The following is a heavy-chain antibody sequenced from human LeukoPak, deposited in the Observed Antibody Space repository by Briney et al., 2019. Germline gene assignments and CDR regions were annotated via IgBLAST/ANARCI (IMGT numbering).Heavy chain of an antibody. CDR3: ARDGPQQLGTYYYYYYGMDV. D-gene: IGHD6-13*01. CDR2: ISSSSSYI. Sequence: PGGSPRLSCAASGFTFSSYSMNWVRQAPGKGLEWVSSISSSSSYIYYADSVKGRFTISRDNAKNSLYLQMNSLRAEDTAVYYCARDGPQQLGTYYYYYYGMDVWGQGTTVTVSS. J-gene: IGHJ6*02. V-gene: IGHV3-21*01. CDR1: GFTFSSYS.